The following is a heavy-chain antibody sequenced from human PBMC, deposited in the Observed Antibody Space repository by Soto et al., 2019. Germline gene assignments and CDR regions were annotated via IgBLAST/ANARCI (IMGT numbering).Heavy chain of an antibody. CDR1: GGTFSSYA. Sequence: ASVKVSCKASGGTFSSYAISWVRQAPGQGLEWMGGIIPIFGTANYAQKFQGRVTITADESTSTAYMELSSLRSEDTAVYYCARGRSVAYYDFWSGYYYYGMDVWGHGTTVTVSS. J-gene: IGHJ6*02. CDR2: IIPIFGTA. CDR3: ARGRSVAYYDFWSGYYYYGMDV. D-gene: IGHD3-3*01. V-gene: IGHV1-69*13.